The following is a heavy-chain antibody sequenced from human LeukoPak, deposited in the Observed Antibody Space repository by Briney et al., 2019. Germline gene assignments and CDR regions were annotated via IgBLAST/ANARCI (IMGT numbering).Heavy chain of an antibody. CDR2: ISYDGSNK. J-gene: IGHJ4*02. D-gene: IGHD5-12*01. V-gene: IGHV3-30*18. CDR3: AKAGDIVAPVY. Sequence: PGGSLRLSCAASGFTFSSYGVHWVRQAPGKGLEWVAVISYDGSNKYYADSVKGRFTISRDNSKNTLYLQMNSLRAEDTAVYYCAKAGDIVAPVYWGQGTLVTVSS. CDR1: GFTFSSYG.